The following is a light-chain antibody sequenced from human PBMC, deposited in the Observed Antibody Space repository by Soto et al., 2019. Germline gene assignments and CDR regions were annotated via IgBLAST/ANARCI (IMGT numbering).Light chain of an antibody. V-gene: IGLV1-40*01. CDR3: XXYDINLSGVV. J-gene: IGLJ2*01. CDR2: GNT. Sequence: QSVLTQPPSVSGAPGQRVTISCTGSRSNIGAGYDVHWYQQLPGTAPKLLIDGNTNRPSGXPXXFSGSKSGTSASLAITGXXXEXXXXXXXXXYDINLSGVVFGGGTKLTVL. CDR1: RSNIGAGYD.